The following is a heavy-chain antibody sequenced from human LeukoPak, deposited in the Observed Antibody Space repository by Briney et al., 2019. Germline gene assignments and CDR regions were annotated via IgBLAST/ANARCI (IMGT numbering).Heavy chain of an antibody. Sequence: SETLSLTCTVSGGSISSYFWTWIRQPAGKGLEWIGRIHSSGSTNCNPSLKSRVTMSVDTSKNQFSLRLSSVTAADTAVYYCARQIAVAGKAGFVYWGQGALVTVSS. CDR1: GGSISSYF. D-gene: IGHD6-19*01. J-gene: IGHJ4*02. V-gene: IGHV4-4*07. CDR2: IHSSGST. CDR3: ARQIAVAGKAGFVY.